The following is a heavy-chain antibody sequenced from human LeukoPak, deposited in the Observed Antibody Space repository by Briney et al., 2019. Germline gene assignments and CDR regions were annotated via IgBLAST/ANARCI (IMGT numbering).Heavy chain of an antibody. CDR2: ISDIGNT. V-gene: IGHV3-53*01. CDR1: EFIVSSNY. CDR3: AKAPVTTCRGAFCYPFDY. D-gene: IGHD2-15*01. Sequence: GGSLRLSCAASEFIVSSNYMNWVRQAPGKGLEWVSAISDIGNTYHADSVKGRFTISRDSSKNTLFLQMNRLRPEDAAVYYCAKAPVTTCRGAFCYPFDYWGLGTLVTVSS. J-gene: IGHJ4*02.